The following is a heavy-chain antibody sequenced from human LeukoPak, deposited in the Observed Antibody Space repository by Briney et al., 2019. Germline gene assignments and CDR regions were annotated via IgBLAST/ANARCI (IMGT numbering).Heavy chain of an antibody. Sequence: SETLSLTCSVSGGSISSFYWSWIRQPAGEGLEWIGRIYTSGSTNYNPSLKSRVTMSVDTSKNQFSLKLSSVTAADTAVYYCAREPRVYYYYYGMDVWGQGTTVTVSS. V-gene: IGHV4-4*07. J-gene: IGHJ6*02. CDR3: AREPRVYYYYYGMDV. CDR1: GGSISSFY. CDR2: IYTSGST.